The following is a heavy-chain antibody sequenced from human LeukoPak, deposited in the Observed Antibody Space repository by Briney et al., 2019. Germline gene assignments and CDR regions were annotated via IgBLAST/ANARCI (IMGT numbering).Heavy chain of an antibody. D-gene: IGHD3-10*01. CDR1: GGSISSYY. Sequence: SETLSLTCTVSGGSISSYYWSWIRQPPGKGLEWIGYIYYSGSTNYNPSLKSRVTISVDTSKNQFSLKLSSVTAADTAVYYCARGRSSMVRGVIILDYWGQGTLVTVSS. CDR2: IYYSGST. V-gene: IGHV4-59*12. CDR3: ARGRSSMVRGVIILDY. J-gene: IGHJ4*02.